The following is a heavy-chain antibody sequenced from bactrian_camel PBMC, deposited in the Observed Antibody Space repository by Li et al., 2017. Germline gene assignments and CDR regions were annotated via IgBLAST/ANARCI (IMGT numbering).Heavy chain of an antibody. Sequence: HVQLVESGGASVQAGGSLRLSCAASGNIASSYCMGWFRQAPGKGREGVAALDQEGRTNYADFVKGRFTISLDDAGTLHLQMNSLQPEDTAMYYCAAALVLGWGTCARYNYWGQGTQVTVS. J-gene: IGHJ4*01. V-gene: IGHV3S53*01. CDR2: LDQEGRT. CDR3: AAALVLGWGTCARYNY. D-gene: IGHD5*01. CDR1: GNIASSYC.